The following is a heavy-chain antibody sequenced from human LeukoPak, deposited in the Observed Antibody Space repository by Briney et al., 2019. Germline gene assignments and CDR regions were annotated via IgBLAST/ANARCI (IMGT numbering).Heavy chain of an antibody. V-gene: IGHV4-61*09. CDR3: ARAGGSVGWYGTIDS. Sequence: SETLSLTCTVSGGSISSGSYYWTWIRQPAGKGLEWIGHLYTSGTTSYNPSLQSRVTISADTSKHQFSLRLTSVTAADTAVYYCARAGGSVGWYGTIDSWGQGTLATVSS. D-gene: IGHD6-19*01. J-gene: IGHJ4*02. CDR2: LYTSGTT. CDR1: GGSISSGSYY.